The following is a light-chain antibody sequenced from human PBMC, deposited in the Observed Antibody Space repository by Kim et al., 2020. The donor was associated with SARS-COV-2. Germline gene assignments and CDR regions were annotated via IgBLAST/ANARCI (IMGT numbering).Light chain of an antibody. CDR1: QSITNF. CDR2: AAS. CDR3: QQTYSASIT. Sequence: DIQMAQSPSSLSASVGDRVTITFRASQSITNFLNWYQQRPGKAPNLLIYAASSLQSEVPSRFSGSGYGTDFTLTISSLQPEDFANYYVQQTYSASITFGQGTRLEIK. V-gene: IGKV1-39*01. J-gene: IGKJ5*01.